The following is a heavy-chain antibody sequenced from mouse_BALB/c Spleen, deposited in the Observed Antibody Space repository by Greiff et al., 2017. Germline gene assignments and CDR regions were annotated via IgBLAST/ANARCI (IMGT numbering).Heavy chain of an antibody. CDR3: ARQGGNYEAWFAY. V-gene: IGHV5-12-1*01. J-gene: IGHJ3*01. CDR1: GFTFSSYA. CDR2: ISSGGGST. Sequence: EVQVVESGGGLVKPGGSLKLSCAASGFTFSSYAMSWVRQTPEKRLEWVAYISSGGGSTYYPDTVKGRFTISRDNAKNTLYLQMSSLKSEDTAMYYCARQGGNYEAWFAYWGQGTLVTVSA. D-gene: IGHD2-1*01.